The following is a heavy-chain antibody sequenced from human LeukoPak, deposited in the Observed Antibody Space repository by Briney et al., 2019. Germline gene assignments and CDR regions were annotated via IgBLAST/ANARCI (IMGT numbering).Heavy chain of an antibody. V-gene: IGHV1-69*04. CDR2: IIPILGIA. Sequence: SVNVSCKASGGTFSSYAISWVRQAPGQGLEWMGRIIPILGIANYAQKFQGRVTITADKSTSTAYMELSSLRSEDTAVYYRAGRYGSGSYPFDYWGQGTLVTVSS. CDR1: GGTFSSYA. CDR3: AGRYGSGSYPFDY. J-gene: IGHJ4*02. D-gene: IGHD3-10*01.